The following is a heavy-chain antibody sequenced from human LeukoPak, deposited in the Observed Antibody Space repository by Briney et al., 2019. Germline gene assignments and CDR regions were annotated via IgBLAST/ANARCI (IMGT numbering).Heavy chain of an antibody. CDR2: MNPNSGNT. J-gene: IGHJ4*02. CDR1: GYIFTSYD. Sequence: GASVKVSCKASGYIFTSYDINWVRQATGQGLEWMGWMNPNSGNTGYAQKFRGRVTITRDTSASTAYMELSSLRSEDTAVYYCARDPISSSWYYFDYWGQGTLVTVSS. CDR3: ARDPISSSWYYFDY. V-gene: IGHV1-8*01. D-gene: IGHD6-13*01.